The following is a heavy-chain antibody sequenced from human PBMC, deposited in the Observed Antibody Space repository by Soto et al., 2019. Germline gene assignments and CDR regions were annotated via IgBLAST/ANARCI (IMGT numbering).Heavy chain of an antibody. CDR1: GYTFTSYD. D-gene: IGHD3-10*01. V-gene: IGHV1-8*01. J-gene: IGHJ4*02. CDR3: ARGRRSQSPFDY. CDR2: MNPNSGNT. Sequence: ASVKVSCKASGYTFTSYDINWVRQATGQGLEWMGWMNPNSGNTGYAQKFQGRVTMTRNTSISTAYMELSSLRSEDTAVYYCARGRRSQSPFDYWGQGTRVTVSS.